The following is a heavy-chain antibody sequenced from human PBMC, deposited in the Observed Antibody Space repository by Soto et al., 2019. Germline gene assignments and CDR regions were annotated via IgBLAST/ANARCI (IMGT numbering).Heavy chain of an antibody. CDR1: GYTFTSYA. CDR3: ARGQDCSGGSCYYYYYGMDV. CDR2: INAGNGNT. J-gene: IGHJ6*02. V-gene: IGHV1-3*01. D-gene: IGHD2-15*01. Sequence: ASVKVSCKASGYTFTSYAMHWVRQAPGQRLEWMGWINAGNGNTKYSQKFQGRVTITRDTSASTAYMELSSLRSEDTAVYYCARGQDCSGGSCYYYYYGMDVWGQGTTVTVSS.